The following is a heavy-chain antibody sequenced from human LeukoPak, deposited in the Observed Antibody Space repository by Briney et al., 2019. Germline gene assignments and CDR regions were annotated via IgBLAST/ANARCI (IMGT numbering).Heavy chain of an antibody. J-gene: IGHJ4*02. CDR1: GFTFGSYS. CDR3: ARDLDTSGYTFDY. D-gene: IGHD3-22*01. V-gene: IGHV3-48*02. Sequence: GGSVRLSCAASGFTFGSYSMNWVRQAPGKGLEWVSYISGSSRVIYYADSVKGRFTISRDNAKNSLYLQMNSLRDEDTAVYFCARDLDTSGYTFDYWGQGTLVTASS. CDR2: ISGSSRVI.